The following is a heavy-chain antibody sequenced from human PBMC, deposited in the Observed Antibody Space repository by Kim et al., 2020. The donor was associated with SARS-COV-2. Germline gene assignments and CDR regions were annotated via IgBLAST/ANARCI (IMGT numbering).Heavy chain of an antibody. J-gene: IGHJ4*02. CDR3: AKVFRGVIPYYFDY. V-gene: IGHV3-30*18. CDR2: ISYDGSNK. D-gene: IGHD3-10*01. CDR1: GFTFSSYG. Sequence: GGSLRLSRAASGFTFSSYGMHWVRQAPGKGLEWVAVISYDGSNKYYADSVKGRFTISRDNSKNTLYLQMNSLRAEDTAVYYCAKVFRGVIPYYFDYWGQG.